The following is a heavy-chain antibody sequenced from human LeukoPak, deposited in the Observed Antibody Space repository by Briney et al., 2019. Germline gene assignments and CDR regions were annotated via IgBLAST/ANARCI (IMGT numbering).Heavy chain of an antibody. Sequence: GGSLRLSCAASGFTFSSYSMNWVRQAPGKGLGWVSYISSSSSPIYYADSVKGRFTISRDNAKNSLYLQMNSLRAEDTAVYYCARQDDIVVVAYYMDVWGKGTTVTVSS. J-gene: IGHJ6*03. CDR3: ARQDDIVVVAYYMDV. CDR2: ISSSSSPI. D-gene: IGHD2-2*01. CDR1: GFTFSSYS. V-gene: IGHV3-48*01.